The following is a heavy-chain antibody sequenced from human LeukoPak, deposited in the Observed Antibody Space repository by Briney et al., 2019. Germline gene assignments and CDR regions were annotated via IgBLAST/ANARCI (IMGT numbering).Heavy chain of an antibody. V-gene: IGHV4-38-2*01. Sequence: GSLRLSCAASGFTFSDYWMTWVRQPPGKGLEWIGSIYYSGSTYYNPSLKSRVTISVDTSKNQFSLKLSSVTAADTAVYYCASSGSYYRYDYWGQGTLVTVSS. D-gene: IGHD1-26*01. J-gene: IGHJ4*02. CDR3: ASSGSYYRYDY. CDR2: IYYSGST. CDR1: GFTFSDYW.